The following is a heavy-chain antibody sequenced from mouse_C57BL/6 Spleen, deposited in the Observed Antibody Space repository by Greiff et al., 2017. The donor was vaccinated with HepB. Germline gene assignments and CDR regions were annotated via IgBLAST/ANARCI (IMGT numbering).Heavy chain of an antibody. Sequence: EVQLKESGPELVKPGASVKMSCKASGYTFTDYNMHWVKQSHGKSLEWIGYINPNNGGTSYNQKFKGKATLTVNKSSSTAYMELRSLTSEDSAVYYCAREGQLRLDYWGQGTTLTVSS. V-gene: IGHV1-22*01. CDR3: AREGQLRLDY. J-gene: IGHJ2*01. CDR2: INPNNGGT. D-gene: IGHD3-2*02. CDR1: GYTFTDYN.